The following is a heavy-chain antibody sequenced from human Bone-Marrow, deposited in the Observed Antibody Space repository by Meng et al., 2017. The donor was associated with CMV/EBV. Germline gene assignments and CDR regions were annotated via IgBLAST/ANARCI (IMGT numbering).Heavy chain of an antibody. D-gene: IGHD1-14*01. CDR2: ILNSGSGT. CDR3: AKAGTSSRDWFAF. J-gene: IGHJ5*01. CDR1: GFSLSGYA. Sequence: CAASGFSLSGYAMNWVRQAPGKGLEWVSVILNSGSGTYYADSVKGRFTISRDNSKNTMYLQMNSLRVEDTAIYYCAKAGTSSRDWFAFWGQGVLVTVSS. V-gene: IGHV3-23*01.